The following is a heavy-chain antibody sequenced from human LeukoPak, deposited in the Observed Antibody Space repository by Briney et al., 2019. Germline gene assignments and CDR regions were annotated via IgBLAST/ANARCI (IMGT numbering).Heavy chain of an antibody. CDR1: GFTFDDYG. Sequence: PGGSLRLSCATSGFTFDDYGMHWVRQAPGKGLEWVSGMSWNSATIGYADSVKGRFTISRDNAKNSLYLQMNSLRVEDTAVYYCAKDKSSSWHFGFDIWGQGTMVTVSS. CDR2: MSWNSATI. D-gene: IGHD6-13*01. V-gene: IGHV3-9*01. CDR3: AKDKSSSWHFGFDI. J-gene: IGHJ3*02.